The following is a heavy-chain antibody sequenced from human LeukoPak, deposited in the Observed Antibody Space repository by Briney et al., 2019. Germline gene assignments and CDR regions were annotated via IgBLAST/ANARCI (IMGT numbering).Heavy chain of an antibody. CDR3: ARDLDYYGSGSSPPLCY. D-gene: IGHD3-10*01. Sequence: GRSLRLSCAASGFTFSSYGMHWVRQAPGKGLEWVAVIWYDGSNKYYADSVKGRFTISRDNSKNTLYLQMNSLGAEDTAVYYCARDLDYYGSGSSPPLCYWGQGTLVTVSS. CDR2: IWYDGSNK. J-gene: IGHJ4*02. CDR1: GFTFSSYG. V-gene: IGHV3-33*01.